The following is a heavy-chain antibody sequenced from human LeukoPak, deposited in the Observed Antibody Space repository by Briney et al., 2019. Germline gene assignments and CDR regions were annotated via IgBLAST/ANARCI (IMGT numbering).Heavy chain of an antibody. J-gene: IGHJ4*02. CDR2: ITSSSSTI. CDR3: ARDPSKYYYGSGSFDY. CDR1: GFTFSSYS. D-gene: IGHD3-10*01. Sequence: GGSLRLSCAASGFTFSSYSMNWVRQAPGKGLEWVSYITSSSSTIYYADSVKGRFTTSRDNAKNSLYLQMNSLRDEDTAVYYCARDPSKYYYGSGSFDYWGQGTLVTVSS. V-gene: IGHV3-48*02.